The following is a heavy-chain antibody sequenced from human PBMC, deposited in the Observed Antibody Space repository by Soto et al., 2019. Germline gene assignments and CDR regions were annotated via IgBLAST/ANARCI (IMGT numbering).Heavy chain of an antibody. D-gene: IGHD2-15*01. CDR2: IIPILGIA. J-gene: IGHJ6*03. V-gene: IGHV1-69*02. CDR1: GGTFSSYT. CDR3: VRGAATGLGYYYYMDV. Sequence: ASVKVSCKASGGTFSSYTISWVRQAPGQGLEWMGRIIPILGIANYAQKFQGRVTITADKSTSTAYMELSSLRSEDAALYYCVRGAATGLGYYYYMDVWGKGTTVTVSS.